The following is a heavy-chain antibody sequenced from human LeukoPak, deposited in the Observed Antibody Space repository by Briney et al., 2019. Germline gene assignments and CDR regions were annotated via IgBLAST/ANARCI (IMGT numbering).Heavy chain of an antibody. D-gene: IGHD6-13*01. CDR2: IKEDGSEK. CDR1: GFTFRNYW. Sequence: GGPLRLSCAASGFTFRNYWMSWVRQAPGKGLEWVANIKEDGSEKHYVDSVKGRFTISRDNAKNSLYLQSLYLQMNSLRAEDTAVYYCARAHYSSFDYWGQGTLVTVSS. CDR3: ARAHYSSFDY. J-gene: IGHJ4*02. V-gene: IGHV3-7*01.